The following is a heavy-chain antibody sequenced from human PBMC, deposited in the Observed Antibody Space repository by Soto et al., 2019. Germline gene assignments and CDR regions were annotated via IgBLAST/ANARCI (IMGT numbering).Heavy chain of an antibody. Sequence: GGSLRLSCTASGFTLTTYGMHWVRQAPGKGLEWVAVIWNDGTNKYHADSVKGRFTVSRDNSKNTLYLQMNSLRVEDTAVYYCLRAFGTGTGYYDLLLYYYGLDVWGQGTTVTVSS. D-gene: IGHD3-9*01. V-gene: IGHV3-33*01. J-gene: IGHJ6*02. CDR1: GFTLTTYG. CDR3: LRAFGTGTGYYDLLLYYYGLDV. CDR2: IWNDGTNK.